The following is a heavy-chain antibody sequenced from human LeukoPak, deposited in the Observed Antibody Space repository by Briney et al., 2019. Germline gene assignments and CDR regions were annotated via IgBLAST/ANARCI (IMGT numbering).Heavy chain of an antibody. CDR2: INPNGGGT. D-gene: IGHD2-2*01. CDR3: ARRGGCISTSCNLDY. J-gene: IGHJ4*02. CDR1: GDTLSSDA. V-gene: IGHV1-46*03. Sequence: VASVKVSCKASGDTLSSDAVNWVRQAPGQGLEWVGMINPNGGGTSSAQKFQGRVTMTRDTSTSTVYMDLSSLRSEDTAIYYCARRGGCISTSCNLDYWGQGTLVTVSS.